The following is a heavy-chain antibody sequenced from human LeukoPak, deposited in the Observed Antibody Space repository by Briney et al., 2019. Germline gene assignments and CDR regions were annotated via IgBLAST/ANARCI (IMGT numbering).Heavy chain of an antibody. D-gene: IGHD3-22*01. CDR3: SRSAYYDGSGNYYDY. CDR2: ISDGGSTA. Sequence: GGSLRLSCAASGFTFSSYWMHWVRQAPGKGLVWVSRISDGGSTATYADSVKGRFTISRDNAKNTLYLQMNGLRAEDTAVYYCSRSAYYDGSGNYYDYWGQGTLVTVSS. V-gene: IGHV3-74*01. CDR1: GFTFSSYW. J-gene: IGHJ4*02.